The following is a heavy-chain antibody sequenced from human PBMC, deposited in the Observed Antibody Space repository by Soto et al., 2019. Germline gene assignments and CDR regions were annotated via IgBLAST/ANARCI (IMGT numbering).Heavy chain of an antibody. V-gene: IGHV3-66*01. CDR2: IYSGGST. Sequence: EVQLVESGGGLVQPGGSLRLSCAASGFTVSSNYMSWVRQAPGKGLEWVSVIYSGGSTYYVDSVKGRFGISRDISKNTLYLQMNSLRAEDTAVYYCASPSGQWLVLPDYWGQGTLVTVSS. J-gene: IGHJ4*02. CDR1: GFTVSSNY. CDR3: ASPSGQWLVLPDY. D-gene: IGHD6-19*01.